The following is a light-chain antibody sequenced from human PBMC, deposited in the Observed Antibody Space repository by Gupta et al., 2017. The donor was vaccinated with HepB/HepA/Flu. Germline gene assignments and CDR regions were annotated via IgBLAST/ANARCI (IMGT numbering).Light chain of an antibody. V-gene: IGKV2-28*01. J-gene: IGKJ3*01. CDR3: MQALQTPFT. CDR1: QSLLHSNGYIY. CDR2: LGS. Sequence: DIVMTQSPLSLPVTPGEPASISCRSSQSLLHSNGYIYLDWYLQKPGQSPQLLIYLGSNRASGVPDRFSGSGSGTDFTLKISRVEAEDVGLYYCMQALQTPFTFGPGTKVEIK.